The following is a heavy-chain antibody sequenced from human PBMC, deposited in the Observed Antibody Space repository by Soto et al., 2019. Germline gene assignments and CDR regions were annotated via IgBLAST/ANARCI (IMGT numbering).Heavy chain of an antibody. J-gene: IGHJ3*02. CDR3: AIIQGQYQLLLFRPDDAFDI. CDR2: IWYDGSNK. Sequence: QVQLVESGGGVVQPGRSLRLSCAASGFTFSSYGMHWVRQAPGKGLEWVAVIWYDGSNKYYADSVKGRFTISRDNSKNTWYLQMTSQKAEDTAVYRCAIIQGQYQLLLFRPDDAFDIWGQGTMETVSS. D-gene: IGHD2-2*01. CDR1: GFTFSSYG. V-gene: IGHV3-33*01.